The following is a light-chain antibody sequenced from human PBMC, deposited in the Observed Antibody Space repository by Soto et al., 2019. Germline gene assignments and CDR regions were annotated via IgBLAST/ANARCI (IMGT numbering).Light chain of an antibody. CDR3: LLAINFLWP. CDR1: QGIGNA. J-gene: IGKJ1*01. CDR2: GAS. V-gene: IGKV1-6*01. Sequence: AIKMNISPSSLSASVEDRVTISCRASQGIGNALGWYQQKPGKPPKVLIYGASNLQSGVPPRFSGSGSGTDFTLAISSLQPEDSVTYYCLLAINFLWPFAQGAKVDIK.